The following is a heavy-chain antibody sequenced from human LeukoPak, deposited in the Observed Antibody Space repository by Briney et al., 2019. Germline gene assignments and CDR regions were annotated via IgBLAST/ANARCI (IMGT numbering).Heavy chain of an antibody. CDR2: ISGSGYST. CDR1: RFTFSSYA. Sequence: GGSLRLSCAASRFTFSSYAMSWVRQAPGKGLEWVSVISGSGYSTYYADSVKGRFTISRDNSKNTLYPQMNSLRADDTAVYNCAKDRSGSTAEYFQHWGQGTLVTVSS. CDR3: AKDRSGSTAEYFQH. J-gene: IGHJ1*01. V-gene: IGHV3-23*01. D-gene: IGHD3-10*01.